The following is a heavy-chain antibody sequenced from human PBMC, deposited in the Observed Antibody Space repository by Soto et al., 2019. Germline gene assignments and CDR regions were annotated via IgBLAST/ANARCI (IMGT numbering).Heavy chain of an antibody. J-gene: IGHJ6*02. CDR1: GYTFTSYG. D-gene: IGHD4-17*01. CDR2: ISAYNGNT. Sequence: QVQLVQSGAEVKKPGASVKVSCKASGYTFTSYGISWVRQAPGQGLEWMGWISAYNGNTNYAQKLQGRVTMTTDTSTSTAYMELRSLRSDDTAVYYCARVGHTVTTPDEAYYYYGMDVWGQGTTVTVSS. CDR3: ARVGHTVTTPDEAYYYYGMDV. V-gene: IGHV1-18*01.